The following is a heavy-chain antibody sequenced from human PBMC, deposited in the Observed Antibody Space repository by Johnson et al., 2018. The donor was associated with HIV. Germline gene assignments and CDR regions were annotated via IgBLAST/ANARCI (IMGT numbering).Heavy chain of an antibody. CDR3: TTDPSWRFGFDI. D-gene: IGHD2-15*01. CDR1: GFTFTSYA. V-gene: IGHV3-30-3*01. J-gene: IGHJ3*02. CDR2: ISYDGSNK. Sequence: VQLVESGGGVVQPGRSLRLSCAASGFTFTSYAMHWVRQAPGKGLDWVAVISYDGSNKYYADSVKGRFTISRDNSKNTLYLQMNSLKTEDTAVYYCTTDPSWRFGFDIWCQGTMVTVS.